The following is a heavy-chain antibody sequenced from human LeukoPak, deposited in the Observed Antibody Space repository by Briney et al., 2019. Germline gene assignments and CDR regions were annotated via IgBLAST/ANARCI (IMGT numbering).Heavy chain of an antibody. D-gene: IGHD5-12*01. Sequence: PGGSLRLSCVASGFSFSSFWMHWVRRAPGKGLLWVSSINGDETSATYADSVKGRFSISRDNSKNTLYLQMSSLRAEDTAVYFCARAGYGSIFYFDYWGQGTLVTVSS. J-gene: IGHJ4*02. V-gene: IGHV3-74*01. CDR3: ARAGYGSIFYFDY. CDR2: INGDETSA. CDR1: GFSFSSFW.